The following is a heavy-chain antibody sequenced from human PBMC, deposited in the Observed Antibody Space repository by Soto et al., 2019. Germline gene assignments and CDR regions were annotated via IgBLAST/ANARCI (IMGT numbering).Heavy chain of an antibody. Sequence: EVQLVESGGGLVQPGGSLRLSCAASGFTFSSYWMHWVRQAPGKGLVWVSRINSDGSSTSYADSVKGRFTISRDNAKNTLYLQMNSLRAEDTAVYYCARDNPRDYGDYDSYWYFDLWGRGTLVTVSS. CDR1: GFTFSSYW. CDR3: ARDNPRDYGDYDSYWYFDL. D-gene: IGHD4-17*01. J-gene: IGHJ2*01. CDR2: INSDGSST. V-gene: IGHV3-74*01.